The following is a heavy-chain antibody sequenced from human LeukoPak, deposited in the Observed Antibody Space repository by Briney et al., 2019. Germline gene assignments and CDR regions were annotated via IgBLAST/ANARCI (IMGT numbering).Heavy chain of an antibody. Sequence: GASVKVSCTASGYTFTGYYMHWVRQAPGQGLEWMGWINPNSGGTNYAQKFQGRVTMTRDTSISTAYMELSRLRSDDTAVYYCAREGMEDSSGYQLDYWGQGTLVTVSS. CDR1: GYTFTGYY. CDR3: AREGMEDSSGYQLDY. J-gene: IGHJ4*02. CDR2: INPNSGGT. D-gene: IGHD3-22*01. V-gene: IGHV1-2*02.